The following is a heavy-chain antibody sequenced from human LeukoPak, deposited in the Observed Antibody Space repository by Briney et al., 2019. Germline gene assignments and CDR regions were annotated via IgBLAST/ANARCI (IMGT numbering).Heavy chain of an antibody. CDR2: IRYDGSNK. V-gene: IGHV3-30*02. Sequence: GGSLRLSCAASGFTFSSYGMHWVRQAPGKGLEWVAFIRYDGSNKYYADSVKGRFTISRDNSKNTLYLQMNSLRAEDTAVYYYAKEIDYYDSSGSNGYWGQGTLVTVSS. D-gene: IGHD3-22*01. J-gene: IGHJ4*02. CDR3: AKEIDYYDSSGSNGY. CDR1: GFTFSSYG.